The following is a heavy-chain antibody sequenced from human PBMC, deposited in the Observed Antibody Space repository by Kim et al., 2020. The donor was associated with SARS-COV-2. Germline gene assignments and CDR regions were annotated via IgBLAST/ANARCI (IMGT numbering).Heavy chain of an antibody. CDR2: IYYSGST. J-gene: IGHJ3*02. D-gene: IGHD6-13*01. CDR1: GGSISSYY. CDR3: ARQGGIGDACDI. Sequence: SETLSLTCTVSGGSISSYYWSWIRQPPGKGLEWIGYIYYSGSTNYNPSLKSRVTISVDTSKNQFSLKLISVTAADTAVYYCARQGGIGDACDIWGQGTMVTVSS. V-gene: IGHV4-59*08.